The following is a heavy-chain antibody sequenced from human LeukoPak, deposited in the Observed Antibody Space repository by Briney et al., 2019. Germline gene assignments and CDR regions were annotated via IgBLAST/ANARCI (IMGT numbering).Heavy chain of an antibody. CDR3: AREDTAMTSIDYFDY. J-gene: IGHJ4*02. CDR1: GGTFSSYA. V-gene: IGHV1-46*01. Sequence: ASVKVSCKASGGTFSSYAISWVRQAPGQGLEWMGIISPSGGSTSYAQKFQGRVTMTRDTSTSTVYMELSSLRSEDTAVYYCAREDTAMTSIDYFDYWGQGTLVTVSS. D-gene: IGHD5-18*01. CDR2: ISPSGGST.